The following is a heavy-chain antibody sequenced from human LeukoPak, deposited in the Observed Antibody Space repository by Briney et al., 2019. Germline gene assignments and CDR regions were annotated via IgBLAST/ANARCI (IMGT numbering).Heavy chain of an antibody. CDR1: GGSFSGYY. V-gene: IGHV4-59*10. J-gene: IGHJ6*03. Sequence: SETLSLTCAVYGGSFSGYYWSWIRQPAGKGLEWIGRIYTGGSTNYNPSLKSRVTMSVDTSKNQFSLKLSSVTAADTAVYYCARGGIYYYYYYMDVWGKGTTVTISS. CDR2: IYTGGST. CDR3: ARGGIYYYYYYMDV.